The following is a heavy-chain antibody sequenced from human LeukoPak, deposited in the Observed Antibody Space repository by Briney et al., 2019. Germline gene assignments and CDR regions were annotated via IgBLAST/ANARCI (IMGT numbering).Heavy chain of an antibody. CDR2: MNPDGSTK. V-gene: IGHV3-7*02. Sequence: PGGSLRLSCAASGFAFSSSWMAWVRQAPGRGLEWVANMNPDGSTKNYVDSVRGRFTISRDNAKNSLYLQMNSLRAEDTALYYCARVFSGNYYSGFDYWGQGTLVTVSS. CDR1: GFAFSSSW. CDR3: ARVFSGNYYSGFDY. D-gene: IGHD3-10*01. J-gene: IGHJ4*02.